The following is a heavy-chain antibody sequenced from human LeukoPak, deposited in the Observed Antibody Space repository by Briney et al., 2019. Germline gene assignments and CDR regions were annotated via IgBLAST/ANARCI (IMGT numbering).Heavy chain of an antibody. CDR1: GFTFSDYA. Sequence: GGSLRLSCAASGFTFSDYAMQWVRQAPGKGLEWVSSITSQSSYTKYGDSLKGRFTISRDNDKNSLYLQMNILRAEDTAVYYCASFGSGSNLDAFDIWGQGTMVTVSS. V-gene: IGHV3-21*01. CDR3: ASFGSGSNLDAFDI. D-gene: IGHD3-10*01. J-gene: IGHJ3*02. CDR2: ITSQSSYT.